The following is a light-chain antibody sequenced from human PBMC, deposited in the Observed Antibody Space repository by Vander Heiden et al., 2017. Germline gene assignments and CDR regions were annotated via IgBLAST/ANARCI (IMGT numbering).Light chain of an antibody. CDR3: QVWDRNAVV. CDR2: RDT. Sequence: SYDLTQPLSVSVAPGQTARIAWGGDTIGTKSVHWYQQRPGQAPVLVIYRDTNRPSGIPERFSGSNSGNTATLTISGSQAGDEGDYFCQVWDRNAVVFGGGTKLTVL. V-gene: IGLV3-9*01. J-gene: IGLJ3*02. CDR1: TIGTKS.